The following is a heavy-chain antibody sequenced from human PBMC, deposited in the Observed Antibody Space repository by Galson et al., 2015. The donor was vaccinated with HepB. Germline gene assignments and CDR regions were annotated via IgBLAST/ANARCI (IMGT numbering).Heavy chain of an antibody. CDR1: GFTFSCHA. V-gene: IGHV3-23*01. Sequence: SLRLLCAASGFTFSCHAMRWGRQAPGKGLEWVSGMSGSGGSTYYADSVKGRFTIPREHSKNTLYLQMNSLRAEDKGAYYCAKSIDIVVVVAAKAGAFHIWGQGTMVTVSS. CDR3: AKSIDIVVVVAAKAGAFHI. J-gene: IGHJ3*02. D-gene: IGHD2-15*01. CDR2: MSGSGGST.